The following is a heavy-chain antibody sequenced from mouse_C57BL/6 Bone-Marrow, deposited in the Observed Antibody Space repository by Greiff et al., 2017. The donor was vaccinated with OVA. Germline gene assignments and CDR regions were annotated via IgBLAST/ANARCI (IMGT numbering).Heavy chain of an antibody. V-gene: IGHV1-20*01. CDR2: INPYNGDT. J-gene: IGHJ2*01. D-gene: IGHD1-1*01. CDR1: GYSFTGYF. Sequence: VQLQQSGPELVKPGASVKISCKASGYSFTGYFMNWVMQSHGKSLEWIGRINPYNGDTFYNQKFKGKATLTVDKSSSTAHMELRSLTSEDSAVYYCARSNYYGSGGDFDYWGQGTTLTVSS. CDR3: ARSNYYGSGGDFDY.